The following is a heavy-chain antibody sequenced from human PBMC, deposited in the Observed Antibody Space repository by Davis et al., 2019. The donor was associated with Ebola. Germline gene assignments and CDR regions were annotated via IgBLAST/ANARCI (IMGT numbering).Heavy chain of an antibody. J-gene: IGHJ6*02. D-gene: IGHD6-6*01. CDR3: AGYSSSSSDLYYYYGKDV. V-gene: IGHV4-34*09. CDR2: INHSGST. CDR1: GASFSGYY. Sequence: SETLSLTCAVYGASFSGYYWSWIRQPPGKGLEWIGEINHSGSTNYNPSLKSRVTISVATSKNQFSLKLSSVTAAETAVYYCAGYSSSSSDLYYYYGKDVWGQGTTVTVSS.